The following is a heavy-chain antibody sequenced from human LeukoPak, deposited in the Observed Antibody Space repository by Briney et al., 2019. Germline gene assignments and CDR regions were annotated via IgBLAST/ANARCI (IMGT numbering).Heavy chain of an antibody. CDR3: TKDQHF. D-gene: IGHD3-3*02. CDR2: ISSDGSTT. CDR1: GFTFSSYW. V-gene: IGHV3-74*01. J-gene: IGHJ4*02. Sequence: PGGSLRLSCAASGFTFSSYWMHWVRQAPGKGLVWVSRISSDGSTTNYADSVKGRFIISRDNAKNTVYLQMNSLRAEDTAVYYCTKDQHFWGQGTLVTVSS.